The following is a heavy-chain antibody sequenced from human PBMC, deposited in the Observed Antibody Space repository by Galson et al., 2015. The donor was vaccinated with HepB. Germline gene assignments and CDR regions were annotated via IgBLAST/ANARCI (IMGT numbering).Heavy chain of an antibody. CDR2: ISSSSSTI. Sequence: SLRLSCAASGFTFSSYSMNWVRQAPGKGLEWVSYISSSSSTIYYADSVKGRFTISRDNAKNSLYLQMSSLRAEDTAVYYCARDKTRWLPRRGDDAFDIWGQRDNGHRLF. V-gene: IGHV3-48*01. CDR1: GFTFSSYS. CDR3: ARDKTRWLPRRGDDAFDI. D-gene: IGHD3-22*01. J-gene: IGHJ3*02.